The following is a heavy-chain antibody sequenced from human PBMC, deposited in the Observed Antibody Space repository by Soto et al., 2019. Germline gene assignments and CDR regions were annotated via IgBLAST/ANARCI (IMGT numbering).Heavy chain of an antibody. V-gene: IGHV1-69*13. CDR3: ARDQYSSSWLNYYYYGMVV. Sequence: SVKVSCKASGGTLSSYAISWVRQAPGQGLEWMGGIIPIFGTANYAQKFQGRVTITADESTSTAYMELSSLRSEDTAVYYCARDQYSSSWLNYYYYGMVVLCQGTTVTVSS. CDR1: GGTLSSYA. CDR2: IIPIFGTA. D-gene: IGHD6-13*01. J-gene: IGHJ6*02.